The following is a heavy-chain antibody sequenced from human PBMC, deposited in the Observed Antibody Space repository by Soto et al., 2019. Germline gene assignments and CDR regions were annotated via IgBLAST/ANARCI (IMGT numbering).Heavy chain of an antibody. Sequence: SETLSLTCTVSGGSISSYYWTWFRQPPGKGLEWIGVMNNSGSTHYNPSLKSRVTISVDTSKNQFSLKLSSVTAADTAVYYCARVSGICYYGMDVWGQGTTVTVSS. V-gene: IGHV4-59*12. J-gene: IGHJ6*02. D-gene: IGHD3-10*01. CDR1: GGSISSYY. CDR2: MNNSGST. CDR3: ARVSGICYYGMDV.